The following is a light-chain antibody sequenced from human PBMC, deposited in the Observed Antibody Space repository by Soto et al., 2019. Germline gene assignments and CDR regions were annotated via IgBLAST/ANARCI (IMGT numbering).Light chain of an antibody. CDR1: QGISNF. V-gene: IGKV1-27*01. CDR2: GAS. CDR3: QKYISAPFT. J-gene: IGKJ3*01. Sequence: DIQMTQSPSSLSASVGDRVTITCRATQGISNFLAWYQQKPGKVPKLLNYGASTLQSGVPSRFSGSGSGTDFILTISSLQPEDVATYYCQKYISAPFTFGPGTNVDIK.